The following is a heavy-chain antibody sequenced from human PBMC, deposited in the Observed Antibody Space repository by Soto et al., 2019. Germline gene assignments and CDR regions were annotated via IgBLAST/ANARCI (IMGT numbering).Heavy chain of an antibody. D-gene: IGHD3-10*01. CDR2: INHSGST. CDR1: GGSFSGYY. CDR3: ARALYGSGSYYTVNLFDP. V-gene: IGHV4-34*01. J-gene: IGHJ5*02. Sequence: SETLSLTCAVYGGSFSGYYWSWIRQPPGKGLEWIGEINHSGSTNYNPSLKSRVTISVDTSKNQFSLKLSSVTAADTAVYYCARALYGSGSYYTVNLFDPWGQGTLVIVSS.